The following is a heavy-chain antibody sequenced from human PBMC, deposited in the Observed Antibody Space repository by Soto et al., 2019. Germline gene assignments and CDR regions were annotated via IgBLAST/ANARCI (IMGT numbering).Heavy chain of an antibody. CDR3: ARGPSGVFDY. Sequence: QVQLQESGPGLVKPSETLSLTCTVSGGSVSSGSYYWSWIRQPPGKGLEWIGYIYTSGSTNYNPSLKSRVTMSVDTSKNQFSLKLSSVTAADTAVYYCARGPSGVFDYWGQGTLVTVSS. J-gene: IGHJ4*02. CDR1: GGSVSSGSYY. CDR2: IYTSGST. V-gene: IGHV4-61*01.